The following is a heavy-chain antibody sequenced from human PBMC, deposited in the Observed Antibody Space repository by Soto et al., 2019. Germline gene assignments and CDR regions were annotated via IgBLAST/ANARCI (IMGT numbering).Heavy chain of an antibody. CDR3: APDAFDI. V-gene: IGHV3-30*03. CDR2: ISYDGSNK. CDR1: GFTFSSYA. J-gene: IGHJ3*02. Sequence: QVQLVESGGGVVQPGRSLRLSCAASGFTFSSYAMHWVRQAPGKGLEWVAVISYDGSNKYYADSVKGRFTISRDNSKNTLYLQMNSLRAEDTAVYYCAPDAFDIWGQGTMVTVSS.